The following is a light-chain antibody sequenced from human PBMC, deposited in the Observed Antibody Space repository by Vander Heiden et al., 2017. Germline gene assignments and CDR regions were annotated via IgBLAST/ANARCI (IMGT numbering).Light chain of an antibody. J-gene: IGKJ1*01. CDR1: QTVLYSSNNKKY. CDR3: QQYDITPRP. Sequence: DIVMTQSPDSLAVSLGERATINCKSSQTVLYSSNNKKYLAWYQQKPGQPPKLLIFWASTRESGVPDRYSGSGSGTDFTLTISSLQAEDVAVYYCQQYDITPRPFGQGTKVEIK. V-gene: IGKV4-1*01. CDR2: WAS.